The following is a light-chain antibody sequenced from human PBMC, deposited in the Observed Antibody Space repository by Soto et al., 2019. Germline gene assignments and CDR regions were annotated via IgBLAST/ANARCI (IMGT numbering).Light chain of an antibody. V-gene: IGKV3-20*01. J-gene: IGKJ1*01. CDR2: DAS. CDR3: QQYGSSGT. CDR1: QTFGSSY. Sequence: EIVLTQSPGTLSLSPGHRATLSCRASQTFGSSYLAWYQQKPGQAPRLLIYDASNRATGIPDRFSGSGSGTDFTLTISRLEPEDFAVYYCQQYGSSGTFGQGTKVEIK.